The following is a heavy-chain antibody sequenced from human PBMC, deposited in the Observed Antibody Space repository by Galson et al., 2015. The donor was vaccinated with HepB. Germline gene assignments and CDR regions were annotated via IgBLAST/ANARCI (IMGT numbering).Heavy chain of an antibody. CDR1: GFTFSDYY. J-gene: IGHJ3*02. CDR3: ARDHDSSGYYRNDAFDI. CDR2: ISSSSSYT. Sequence: SLRLSCAASGFTFSDYYMSWIRQAPGKGLEWVSYISSSSSYTNYADSVKGRFTISRDNAKNSLYLQMDSLRAEDTAVYYCARDHDSSGYYRNDAFDIWGQGTMVTVSS. D-gene: IGHD3-22*01. V-gene: IGHV3-11*06.